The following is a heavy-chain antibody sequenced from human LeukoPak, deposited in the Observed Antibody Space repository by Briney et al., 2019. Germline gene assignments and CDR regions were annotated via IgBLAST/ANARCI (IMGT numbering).Heavy chain of an antibody. CDR3: ARGYASSGYYYYYYFMDV. V-gene: IGHV4-34*01. CDR2: INHSGST. CDR1: GGSFSGYY. D-gene: IGHD3-22*01. Sequence: SETLSLTCAVYGGSFSGYYWSWIRQPPGKGLEWIGEINHSGSTNYNPSLKSRVTISVDTSKNQFSLKLSSVTAADTAVCYCARGYASSGYYYYYYFMDVWGKGTTVTVSS. J-gene: IGHJ6*03.